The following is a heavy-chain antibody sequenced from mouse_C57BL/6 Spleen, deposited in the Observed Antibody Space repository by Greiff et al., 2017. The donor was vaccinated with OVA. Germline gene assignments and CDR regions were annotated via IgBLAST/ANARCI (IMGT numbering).Heavy chain of an antibody. CDR2: ISYDGSN. CDR1: GYSITSGYY. J-gene: IGHJ2*01. Sequence: EVLLVESGPGLVKPSQSLSLTCSATGYSITSGYYWNWIRQFPGNKLEWMGYISYDGSNNYNPSFKNRISITRDTSKNQFFLKLNSVTAEDTATYYCARRTGSFDYWGKGTTLTVSS. V-gene: IGHV3-6*01. D-gene: IGHD4-1*01. CDR3: ARRTGSFDY.